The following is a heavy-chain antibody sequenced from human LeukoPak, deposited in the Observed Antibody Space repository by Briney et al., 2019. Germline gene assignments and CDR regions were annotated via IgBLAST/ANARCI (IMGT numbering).Heavy chain of an antibody. CDR1: GFTFSDYY. CDR3: ARERSYYDFWSGYLYYFDY. Sequence: GGSLRLSCAASGFTFSDYYMSWIRQAPGKGLECVSHISTSVGNIYYADSVEGRFTISRDNAKNSLYLQMNSLRAEDTAVYYCARERSYYDFWSGYLYYFDYWGQGTLVTVSS. CDR2: ISTSVGNI. J-gene: IGHJ4*02. D-gene: IGHD3-3*01. V-gene: IGHV3-11*01.